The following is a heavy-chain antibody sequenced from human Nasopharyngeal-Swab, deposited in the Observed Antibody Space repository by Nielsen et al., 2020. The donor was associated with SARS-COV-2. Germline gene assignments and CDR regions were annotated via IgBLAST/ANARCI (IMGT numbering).Heavy chain of an antibody. CDR2: MNPNSGNT. CDR1: GYTFTSYD. J-gene: IGHJ6*03. V-gene: IGHV1-8*01. CDR3: ARHIRVVPAAKRYYYYYMDV. Sequence: ASVKVSCKASGYTFTSYDINWVRQATGQGLEWMGWMNPNSGNTGYAQKFQGRVTMTRNTSISTAYMELSSLRSEDTAVYYCARHIRVVPAAKRYYYYYMDVWGKGTTVTVSS. D-gene: IGHD2-2*01.